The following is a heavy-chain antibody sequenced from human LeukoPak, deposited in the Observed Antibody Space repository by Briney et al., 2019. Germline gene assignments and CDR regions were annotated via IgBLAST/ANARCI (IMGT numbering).Heavy chain of an antibody. D-gene: IGHD2-2*02. V-gene: IGHV4-34*01. J-gene: IGHJ6*02. CDR2: INHSGST. Sequence: SETLSLTCAVYGGSFSDYYWTWIRQPPGKGLEWIGEINHSGSTNYNPSLKSRVTISVDTSKNQLSLKLSSVTAADTAVYYCARKRSGYCSSTSCYTGPTIYYYYGMDVWGQGTTVTVSS. CDR1: GGSFSDYY. CDR3: ARKRSGYCSSTSCYTGPTIYYYYGMDV.